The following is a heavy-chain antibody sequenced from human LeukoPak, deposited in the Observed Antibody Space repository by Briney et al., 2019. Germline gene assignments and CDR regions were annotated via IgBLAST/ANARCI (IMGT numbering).Heavy chain of an antibody. J-gene: IGHJ5*02. CDR3: ARDLQWELLWRFDP. CDR2: ISYDGSNK. D-gene: IGHD1-26*01. CDR1: GFTFSSYA. Sequence: GRSLRLSCAASGFTFSSYAMHWVRQAPGKGLEWVAVISYDGSNKYYADSVKGRFTISRDSSKNTLYLQMNSLRAEDTAVYYCARDLQWELLWRFDPWGQGTLVTVSS. V-gene: IGHV3-30*04.